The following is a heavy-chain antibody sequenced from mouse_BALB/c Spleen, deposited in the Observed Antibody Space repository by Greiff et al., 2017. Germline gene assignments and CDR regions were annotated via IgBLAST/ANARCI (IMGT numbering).Heavy chain of an antibody. CDR1: GFTFSSYY. D-gene: IGHD2-4*01. Sequence: EVQLVESGGGLVKPGGSLKLSCAASGFTFSSYYMSWVRQTPEKRLELVAAINSNGGSTYYPDTVKGRFTISRDNAKNTLYLQMSSLKSEDTALYYCARSYDSAAWFAYWGQGTLVTVSA. V-gene: IGHV5-6-2*01. CDR2: INSNGGST. CDR3: ARSYDSAAWFAY. J-gene: IGHJ3*01.